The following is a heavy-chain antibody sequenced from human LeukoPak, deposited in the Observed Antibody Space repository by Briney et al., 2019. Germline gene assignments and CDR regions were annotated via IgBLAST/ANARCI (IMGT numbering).Heavy chain of an antibody. D-gene: IGHD2-2*01. CDR3: ARTIRNTYQRYCSSTSCPPEPKMSFDY. Sequence: SETLSLTCAVYGGSFSGYYWSWIRQPPGKGLEWIGEINHSGSTNYNPSLKSRVTISVDTSKNQFSLKLSSVTAADTAVYYCARTIRNTYQRYCSSTSCPPEPKMSFDYWGQGTLVTVSS. CDR2: INHSGST. V-gene: IGHV4-34*01. J-gene: IGHJ4*02. CDR1: GGSFSGYY.